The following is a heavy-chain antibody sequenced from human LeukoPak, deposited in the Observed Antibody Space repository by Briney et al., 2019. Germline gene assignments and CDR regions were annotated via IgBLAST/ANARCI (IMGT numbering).Heavy chain of an antibody. Sequence: GGSLRLSCAASGFTFSNYWMHWVRQAPGKGLEWVSSITYSGDAYYADSVKGRFTISRDNSQNTLYLQMNSLRAEDTAIYYCAIEGFLKDFDFWGQGTLVTVSS. CDR2: ITYSGDA. CDR3: AIEGFLKDFDF. CDR1: GFTFSNYW. J-gene: IGHJ4*02. D-gene: IGHD3-10*01. V-gene: IGHV3-23*01.